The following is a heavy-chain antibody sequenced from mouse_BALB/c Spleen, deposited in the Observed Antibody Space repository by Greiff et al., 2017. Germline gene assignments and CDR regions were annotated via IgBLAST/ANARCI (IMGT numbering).Heavy chain of an antibody. V-gene: IGHV14-3*02. CDR2: IDPANGNT. D-gene: IGHD2-3*01. Sequence: VQLQQSGAELVKPGASVKLSCTASGFNIKDTYMHWVKQRPEQGLEWIGRIDPANGNTKYDPKFQGKATITADTSSNTAYLQLSSLTSEDTAVYYCARGMIHYAMDYWGQGTSVTVSS. J-gene: IGHJ4*01. CDR1: GFNIKDTY. CDR3: ARGMIHYAMDY.